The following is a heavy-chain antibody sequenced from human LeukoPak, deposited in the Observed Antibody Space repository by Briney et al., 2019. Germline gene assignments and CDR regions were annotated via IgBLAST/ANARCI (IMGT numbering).Heavy chain of an antibody. Sequence: GGTLRLSCAASGFTFSSYGMSWVRQAPGKGLEWVSTIGGTGVRTYYADSVKGRFTISRDNSKNTLYLQINTLRAEDTAVYFCAKDRLGGPYFFHYWGQGTLVTVSS. J-gene: IGHJ4*02. CDR2: IGGTGVRT. V-gene: IGHV3-23*01. CDR3: AKDRLGGPYFFHY. CDR1: GFTFSSYG. D-gene: IGHD3-16*01.